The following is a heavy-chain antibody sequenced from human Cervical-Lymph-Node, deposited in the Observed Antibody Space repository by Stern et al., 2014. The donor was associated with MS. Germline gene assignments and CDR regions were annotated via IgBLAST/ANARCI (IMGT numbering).Heavy chain of an antibody. CDR2: IIPIFATA. Sequence: QLVQSGAEVRKPGSSVKVSCKASGGTFSNYAISWVRQAPGQGLEWMGGIIPIFATANYAQKFQGRVTITADESTSTAYMELNSLRSEDTAVYYCARDSKIQGVIVPGLNWFDPWGQGTLVTVSS. V-gene: IGHV1-69*01. D-gene: IGHD3-10*01. J-gene: IGHJ5*02. CDR1: GGTFSNYA. CDR3: ARDSKIQGVIVPGLNWFDP.